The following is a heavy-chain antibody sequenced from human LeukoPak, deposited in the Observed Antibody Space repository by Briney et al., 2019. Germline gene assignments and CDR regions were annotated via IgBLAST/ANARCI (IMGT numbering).Heavy chain of an antibody. Sequence: PGGSLRLSCAASGFTFSSYWMSWVRQAPGKGLEWVANIKQDGSEKYYVDSVKGRFTISRDNAKNSLYLQMNSLRAEDTAVYYCAKDSGVLRHFDWLSYFDYWGQGTLVTVSS. CDR1: GFTFSSYW. V-gene: IGHV3-7*01. CDR2: IKQDGSEK. D-gene: IGHD3-9*01. J-gene: IGHJ4*02. CDR3: AKDSGVLRHFDWLSYFDY.